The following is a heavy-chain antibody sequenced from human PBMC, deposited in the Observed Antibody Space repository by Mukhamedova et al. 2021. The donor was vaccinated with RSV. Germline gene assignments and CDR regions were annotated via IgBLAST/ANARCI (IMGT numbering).Heavy chain of an antibody. CDR3: TREFGVHKFMEV. CDR1: GVSMNDHH. D-gene: IGHD3-16*01. Sequence: GVSMNDHHWIWIRQSAGQALEWIGQVSTSGTTYYNPSLKSRVIMSVDTSKNQFTLRLKSVTAADAAVYYCTREFGVHKFMEVWGQ. CDR2: VSTSGTT. J-gene: IGHJ6*02. V-gene: IGHV4-4*07.